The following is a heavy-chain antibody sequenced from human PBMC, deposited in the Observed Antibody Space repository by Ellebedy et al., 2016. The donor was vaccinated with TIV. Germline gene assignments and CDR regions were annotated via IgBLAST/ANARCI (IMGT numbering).Heavy chain of an antibody. CDR2: IKHDGSVK. V-gene: IGHV3-7*01. CDR1: GFTFRSYW. D-gene: IGHD3-10*01. CDR3: AGLWFGDSPRDNSDY. Sequence: GESLKISCAASGFTFRSYWMTWVRQAPGKGLEWVANIKHDGSVKNYVDSVKGRFTISRDNSKNTLFLEMNSLRAEDTAIYYCAGLWFGDSPRDNSDYWGRGTLVTVSS. J-gene: IGHJ4*02.